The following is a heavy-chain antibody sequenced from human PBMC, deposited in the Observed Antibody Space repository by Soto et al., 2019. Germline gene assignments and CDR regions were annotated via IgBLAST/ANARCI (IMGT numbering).Heavy chain of an antibody. CDR3: AYRAGLSGNWNGGNFHF. J-gene: IGHJ4*02. Sequence: QITLKESGPTRVKPTQTLTLTCTFSGFSLSTSGVGVGWIRQPPGKALERLALIYWDDDKRYSPSLKSRLTITKDTSKNQVVLTMTNMDPVDTATYDCAYRAGLSGNWNGGNFHFWGQGALVTVSS. CDR1: GFSLSTSGVG. D-gene: IGHD1-1*01. CDR2: IYWDDDK. V-gene: IGHV2-5*02.